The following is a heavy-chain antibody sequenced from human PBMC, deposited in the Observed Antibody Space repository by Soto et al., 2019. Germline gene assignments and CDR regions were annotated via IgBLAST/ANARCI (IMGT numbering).Heavy chain of an antibody. CDR3: TTDGPWGEEAFDI. D-gene: IGHD3-16*01. V-gene: IGHV3-15*07. CDR2: IKSKTDGGTT. Sequence: DVQLVESGGGLLKPGGSLRLSCAASGFTFSYAWMNWVRQAPGKGLEWVGRIKSKTDGGTTDYAAPVKGRFTISRDDSKRTPYLQMNSLKTEDTAVYLCTTDGPWGEEAFDIWGQGTMVTVSS. J-gene: IGHJ3*02. CDR1: GFTFSYAW.